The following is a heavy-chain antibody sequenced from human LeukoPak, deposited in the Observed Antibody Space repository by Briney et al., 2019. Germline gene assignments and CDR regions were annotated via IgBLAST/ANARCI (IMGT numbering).Heavy chain of an antibody. D-gene: IGHD5-18*01. V-gene: IGHV3-9*01. J-gene: IGHJ4*02. Sequence: PGGSLRLSCAASGFTVSSKYMSWVRQAPGKGLEWVSGISWNSGSVDYADSVKGRFTIPRDNAKNSLYLQMNSLRAEDTALYYCVKVSGYTYGYFDYWGQGTLVTVSS. CDR2: ISWNSGSV. CDR3: VKVSGYTYGYFDY. CDR1: GFTVSSKY.